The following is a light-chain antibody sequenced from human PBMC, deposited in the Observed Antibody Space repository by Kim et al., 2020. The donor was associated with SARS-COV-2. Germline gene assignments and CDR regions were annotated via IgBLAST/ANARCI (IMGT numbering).Light chain of an antibody. CDR1: QSINRNY. J-gene: IGKJ2*01. V-gene: IGKV3-20*01. CDR3: QQNGSSPIYT. Sequence: SPGERATPACRASQSINRNYLAWYQQRPGQAPRLLNYGASSRATGIPDKFSGSGSGTDFTLTISRLEPEELAVYYCQQNGSSPIYTFGQGTKLEI. CDR2: GAS.